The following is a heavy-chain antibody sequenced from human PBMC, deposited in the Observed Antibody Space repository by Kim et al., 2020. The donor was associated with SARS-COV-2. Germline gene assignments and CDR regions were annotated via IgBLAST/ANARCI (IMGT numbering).Heavy chain of an antibody. CDR1: GGSLSGYS. CDR3: ARGHTGVVPAPILGLGPFYYYYNMDV. Sequence: SETLSLTCAVSGGSLSGYSWNWIRQPPGKGLEWIGEINHSGGTKYSPSLKSRVTMSIDTSKSQFSLRLTSVTAADTAVYFCARGHTGVVPAPILGLGPFYYYYNMDVWGSGTTVTVSS. CDR2: INHSGGT. D-gene: IGHD2-2*01. V-gene: IGHV4-34*01. J-gene: IGHJ6*03.